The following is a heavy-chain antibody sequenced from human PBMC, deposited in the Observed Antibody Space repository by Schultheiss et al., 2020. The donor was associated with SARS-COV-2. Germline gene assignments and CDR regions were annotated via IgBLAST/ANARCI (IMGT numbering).Heavy chain of an antibody. CDR3: ARHRAVGVPTTFDS. CDR2: IYYSGST. CDR1: GGSISSGGYY. Sequence: SQTLSLTCTVSGGSISSGGYYWSWIRQHPGKGLEWIGYIYYSGSTYYNPSVKSRVTISADTSKNQFSLKVTSVTAADTAVYYCARHRAVGVPTTFDSWGQGTLVTVSS. V-gene: IGHV4-31*03. J-gene: IGHJ5*01. D-gene: IGHD2-15*01.